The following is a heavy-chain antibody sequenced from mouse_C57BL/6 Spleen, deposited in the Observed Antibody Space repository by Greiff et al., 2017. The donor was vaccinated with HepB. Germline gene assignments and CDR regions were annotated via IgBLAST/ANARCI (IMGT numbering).Heavy chain of an antibody. V-gene: IGHV1-69*01. CDR3: ARKDYGSSLYAMDY. J-gene: IGHJ4*01. Sequence: QVQLQQPGAELVMPGASVTLSCKASGYTFTSYWMHWVKQRPGQGLEWIGEIDPSDSYTNYNQKFKGKSTLTVDKSSSTAYMQLSSLTSEDSAVYYWARKDYGSSLYAMDYWGQGTSVTVSS. D-gene: IGHD1-1*01. CDR1: GYTFTSYW. CDR2: IDPSDSYT.